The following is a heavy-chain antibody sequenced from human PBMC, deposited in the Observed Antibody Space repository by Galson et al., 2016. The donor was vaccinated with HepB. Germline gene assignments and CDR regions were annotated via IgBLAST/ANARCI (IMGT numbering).Heavy chain of an antibody. CDR3: ARDDGVH. Sequence: SVKVSCKASGNTFTTYAMHWVRQAPGQSLEWVGWINSDNGDTHYSRKFQGRLTITWDTSASTAHMEMSSLRSEDTAVYYCARDDGVHWGQGTLVTVSS. D-gene: IGHD3-16*01. V-gene: IGHV1-3*01. CDR2: INSDNGDT. CDR1: GNTFTTYA. J-gene: IGHJ4*02.